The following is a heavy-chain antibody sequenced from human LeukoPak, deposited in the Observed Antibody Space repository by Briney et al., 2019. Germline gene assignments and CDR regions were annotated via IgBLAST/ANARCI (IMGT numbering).Heavy chain of an antibody. D-gene: IGHD2-2*01. Sequence: PSETLSLTCAVYGGSFSGYYWSWIRQPPGKGLEWIGEINHSGSTNYNPSLKSRVTISVDTSKNQFSLKLSSVTAADTAVYYCARVVVVVPAATLLRYYCYYGMDVWGQGTTVTVSS. CDR2: INHSGST. V-gene: IGHV4-34*01. J-gene: IGHJ6*02. CDR1: GGSFSGYY. CDR3: ARVVVVVPAATLLRYYCYYGMDV.